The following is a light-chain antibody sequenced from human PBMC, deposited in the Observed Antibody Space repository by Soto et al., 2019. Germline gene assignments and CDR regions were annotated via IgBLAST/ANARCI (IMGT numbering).Light chain of an antibody. Sequence: QAVVTQPPSASGTPGQRVTISCSGSSSNIGSNVVNWYQQVPGTAPRLLIHSNNPRPSGVPDRFSGSKSGTSASLAISGLQSEDEADYYCAAWDDSLNGFVFGTGTKLTVL. CDR3: AAWDDSLNGFV. V-gene: IGLV1-44*01. CDR2: SNN. CDR1: SSNIGSNV. J-gene: IGLJ1*01.